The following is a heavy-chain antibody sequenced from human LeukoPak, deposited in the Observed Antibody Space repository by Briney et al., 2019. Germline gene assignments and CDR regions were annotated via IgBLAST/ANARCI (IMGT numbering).Heavy chain of an antibody. CDR3: ARDSGTGDFDY. J-gene: IGHJ4*02. CDR1: GFTFSSYD. D-gene: IGHD7-27*01. V-gene: IGHV3-13*01. Sequence: GGSLRLSCAASGFTFSSYDMHWVRQATGKGLEWVSGIATAGDTYYPGSVKGRFTISRENAKNSLYLQMNSLRAGDTAVYYRARDSGTGDFDYWGQGTLVTVSS. CDR2: IATAGDT.